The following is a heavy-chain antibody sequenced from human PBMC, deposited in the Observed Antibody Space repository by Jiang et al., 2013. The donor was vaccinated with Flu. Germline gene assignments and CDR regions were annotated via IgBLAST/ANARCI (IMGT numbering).Heavy chain of an antibody. CDR3: AREEYADTGVTIFGVVMGSYYYYYGMDV. J-gene: IGHJ6*02. CDR2: ISAYNGNT. CDR1: GYTFTSYG. V-gene: IGHV1-18*01. D-gene: IGHD3-3*01. Sequence: SGAEVKKPGASVKVSCKASGYTFTSYGISWVRQAPGQGLEWMGWISAYNGNTNYAQKLQGRVTMTTDTSTSTAYMELRSLRSDDTAVYYCAREEYADTGVTIFGVVMGSYYYYYGMDVWGQGTTVTVSS.